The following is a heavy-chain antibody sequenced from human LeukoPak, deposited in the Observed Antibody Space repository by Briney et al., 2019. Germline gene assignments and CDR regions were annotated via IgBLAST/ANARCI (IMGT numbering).Heavy chain of an antibody. Sequence: GGSLRLSCAASGFTFSSYAMSWVRQAPGKGLEWVVNIKQDGSEKYYVDSVKGRFTISRDNAKNSLYLQMNSLRAEDTAVYYCARDPPQLLRYFDHGWFDPWGQGTLVTVSS. CDR1: GFTFSSYA. V-gene: IGHV3-7*04. CDR3: ARDPPQLLRYFDHGWFDP. J-gene: IGHJ5*02. D-gene: IGHD3-9*01. CDR2: IKQDGSEK.